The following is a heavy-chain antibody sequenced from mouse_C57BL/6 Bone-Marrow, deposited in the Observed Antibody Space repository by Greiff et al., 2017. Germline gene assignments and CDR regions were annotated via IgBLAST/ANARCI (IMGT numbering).Heavy chain of an antibody. J-gene: IGHJ3*01. CDR1: GYTFTSYG. V-gene: IGHV1-81*01. D-gene: IGHD1-1*01. CDR3: AIYYYGIFAY. Sequence: QVQLQQSGAELARPGASVKLSCKASGYTFTSYGISWVKQRTGQGLEWIGEIYPRSGNTYYNEKIKGKATLTADKSSSTAYMELRSLKSEDSAVLFFAIYYYGIFAYWGQGTLVTVSA. CDR2: IYPRSGNT.